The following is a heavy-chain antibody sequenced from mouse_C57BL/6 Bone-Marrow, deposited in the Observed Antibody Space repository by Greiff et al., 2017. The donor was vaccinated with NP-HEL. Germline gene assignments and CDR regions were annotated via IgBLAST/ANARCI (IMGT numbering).Heavy chain of an antibody. D-gene: IGHD2-1*01. Sequence: QVQLQQSGAELVRPGASVKLSCKASGYTFTDYYINWVKQRPGQGLEWIARIYPGSGNTYYIEKFKGKATLTAEKSSSTAYMQLSSLTSEDSAVYFCARSYGNYDYFDYWGQGTTLTVSS. J-gene: IGHJ2*01. CDR1: GYTFTDYY. CDR3: ARSYGNYDYFDY. V-gene: IGHV1-76*01. CDR2: IYPGSGNT.